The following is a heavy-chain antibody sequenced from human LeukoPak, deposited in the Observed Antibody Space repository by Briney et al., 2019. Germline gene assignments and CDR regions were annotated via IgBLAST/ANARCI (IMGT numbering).Heavy chain of an antibody. V-gene: IGHV3-23*01. J-gene: IGHJ6*03. D-gene: IGHD3-9*01. CDR3: AREPTYYDILTGYSSSLYYMDV. Sequence: PGGSLRLSCTASGFSFSDYGMHWVRQAPGKGLEWVSGISASGDSTYYADSVKGRFTISRDNSKNTLYLQMNSLRAEDTAVYYCAREPTYYDILTGYSSSLYYMDVWGKGTTVTISS. CDR2: ISASGDST. CDR1: GFSFSDYG.